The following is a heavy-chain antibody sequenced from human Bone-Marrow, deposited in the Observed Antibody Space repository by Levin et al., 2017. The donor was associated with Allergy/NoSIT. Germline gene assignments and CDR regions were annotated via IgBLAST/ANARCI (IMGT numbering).Heavy chain of an antibody. CDR3: AKDRVLYTAMVTGGLDY. D-gene: IGHD5-18*01. J-gene: IGHJ4*02. CDR2: ISYDGSNK. CDR1: GFTFSSYG. Sequence: GESLKISCAASGFTFSSYGMHWVRQAPGKGLEWVAVISYDGSNKYYADSVKGRFTISRDNSKNTLYLQMNSLRAEDTAVYYCAKDRVLYTAMVTGGLDYWGQGTLVTVSS. V-gene: IGHV3-30*18.